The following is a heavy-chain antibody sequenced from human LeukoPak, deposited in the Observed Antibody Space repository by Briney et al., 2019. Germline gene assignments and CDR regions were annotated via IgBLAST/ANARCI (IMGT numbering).Heavy chain of an antibody. CDR3: ARERGEGIYYDSSGPFDY. V-gene: IGHV1-69*13. CDR2: IIPIFGTA. J-gene: IGHJ4*02. CDR1: GGTFSSYA. D-gene: IGHD3-22*01. Sequence: SVKVSCKASGGTFSSYAISWVRQAPGEELEWRGGIIPIFGTANYAQKFQGRVTITADESTSTAYMELSSLRSEDTAVYYCARERGEGIYYDSSGPFDYWGQGTLVTVSS.